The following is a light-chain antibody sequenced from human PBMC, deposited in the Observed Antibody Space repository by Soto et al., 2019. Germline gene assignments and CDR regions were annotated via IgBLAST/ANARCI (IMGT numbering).Light chain of an antibody. Sequence: IQMTQSPSSVSASVGDRVTITCRASQPISSSLAWYQQKPGQPPNLLIYSASTLRSGVPSRFSGSESGTLFTLTITNLQPEDFATYYCQQASSFPLTVGGGTKVDSK. J-gene: IGKJ4*01. CDR1: QPISSS. CDR2: SAS. CDR3: QQASSFPLT. V-gene: IGKV1-12*01.